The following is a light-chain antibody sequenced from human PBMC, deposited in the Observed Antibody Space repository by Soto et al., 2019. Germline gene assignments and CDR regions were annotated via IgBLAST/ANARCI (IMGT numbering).Light chain of an antibody. J-gene: IGKJ1*01. CDR2: DAS. CDR3: QQFDDWPT. CDR1: QSVSSY. V-gene: IGKV3-11*01. Sequence: EIVLTQSPATLSLSPGERATLSCRASQSVSSYLAWYQQKPGQAPRLLIYDASNRATGIPARFSGSGSGTDFTLTISRLEPEDFAVYYCQQFDDWPTFGQGTKVDNK.